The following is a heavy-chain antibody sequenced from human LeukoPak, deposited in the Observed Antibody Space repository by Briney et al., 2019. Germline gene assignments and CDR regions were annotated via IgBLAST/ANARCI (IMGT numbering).Heavy chain of an antibody. CDR1: GGSFSGYY. V-gene: IGHV4-34*01. D-gene: IGHD3-22*01. CDR2: INHSGST. J-gene: IGHJ4*02. CDR3: ARQGYYYDSSGYYGDDY. Sequence: SSETLSLTCAVYGGSFSGYYWSWIRQPPGKGLEWIGEINHSGSTNYNPSLKSRVTISVDTSKNQFSLKLSSVTAADTAVYYCARQGYYYDSSGYYGDDYWGQGTLVTVSS.